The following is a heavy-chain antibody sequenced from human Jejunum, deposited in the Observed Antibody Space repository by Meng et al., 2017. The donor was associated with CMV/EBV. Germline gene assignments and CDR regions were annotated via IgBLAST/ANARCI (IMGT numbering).Heavy chain of an antibody. CDR2: IYYSGSS. V-gene: IGHV4-31*03. Sequence: QVQLQESRSGLVKPSQTLSLTCTVSGDSISSGGYYGTWIRQRPGRGMEWIGYIYYSGSSYYNPSLKSRLTISVDTSNNRFSLDLISVTDADMAMYYCARELDGGGHFDHWGQGTLVTVSS. J-gene: IGHJ4*02. CDR3: ARELDGGGHFDH. D-gene: IGHD5-24*01. CDR1: GDSISSGGYY.